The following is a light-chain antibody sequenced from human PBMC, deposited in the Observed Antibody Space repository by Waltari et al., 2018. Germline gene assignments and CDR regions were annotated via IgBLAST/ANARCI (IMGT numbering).Light chain of an antibody. CDR1: SNDVGGYNS. V-gene: IGLV2-14*01. CDR2: DFS. CDR3: SSQSSNNVVL. J-gene: IGLJ2*01. Sequence: QSALTQPASVSGSPGQSVTIFCTGTSNDVGGYNSVSWYQEPPGQAPRVIIYDFSDRPSGVSDRFSGSKSGNTASLTISGLQAEDEADYYCSSQSSNNVVLFGGGTKLTVL.